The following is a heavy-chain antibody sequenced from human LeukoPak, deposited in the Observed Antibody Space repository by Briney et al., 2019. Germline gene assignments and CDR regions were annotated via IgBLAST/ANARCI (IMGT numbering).Heavy chain of an antibody. V-gene: IGHV4-39*07. CDR2: IYYSGST. Sequence: KPSETLSLTCSVSGGSTSISSYYWGWIRQPPGKGLEWIGSIYYSGSTYYNPSLSSRVTISEDTSKNQLSLRLSSVTAADTAVYYCARGATTAGLRFDFWGQGTLVTVSS. J-gene: IGHJ4*02. CDR1: GGSTSISSYY. CDR3: ARGATTAGLRFDF. D-gene: IGHD6-13*01.